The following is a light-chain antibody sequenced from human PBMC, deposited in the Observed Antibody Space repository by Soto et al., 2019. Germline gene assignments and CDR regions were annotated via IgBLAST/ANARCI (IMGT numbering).Light chain of an antibody. CDR3: QQYNNWPRT. V-gene: IGKV3-15*01. Sequence: EIVMTQSPATLSVSPGERATLSCRASQSVSSNLAWYQQKPGQAPRLLIYGASTRATGIPARFSGSGSGTEITLTNSSLQSEDFAVYYCQQYNNWPRTLGQGTKVEIK. J-gene: IGKJ1*01. CDR1: QSVSSN. CDR2: GAS.